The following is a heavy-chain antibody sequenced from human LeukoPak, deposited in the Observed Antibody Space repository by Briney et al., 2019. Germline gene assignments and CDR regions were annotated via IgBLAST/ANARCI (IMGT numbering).Heavy chain of an antibody. CDR2: IYPDDSDT. Sequence: GESLKISCKGSGYSFSSYWIGWVRQMPGKGLEWMGIIYPDDSDTRYSPSFQGQVTISADKSISTAYLQWSSLKASDTAMYYCARSYYYDSSGYLWGYWGQGTLVTVSS. J-gene: IGHJ4*02. CDR1: GYSFSSYW. D-gene: IGHD3-22*01. CDR3: ARSYYYDSSGYLWGY. V-gene: IGHV5-51*01.